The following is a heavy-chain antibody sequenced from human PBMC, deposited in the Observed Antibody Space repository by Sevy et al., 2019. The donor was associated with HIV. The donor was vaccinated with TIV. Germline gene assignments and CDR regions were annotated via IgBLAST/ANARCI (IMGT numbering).Heavy chain of an antibody. V-gene: IGHV3-30*02. Sequence: GGSLRLSCAASGFSFSSYGMYWVRQAPGKGLEWVARIGYDGSDKYYGDSVKGQVTISRDNSKKTLYLQMNSLRAEDTAVYYCAKNGDSPYYKYAMDIWGQGTTVTVS. CDR1: GFSFSSYG. D-gene: IGHD4-17*01. CDR2: IGYDGSDK. J-gene: IGHJ6*02. CDR3: AKNGDSPYYKYAMDI.